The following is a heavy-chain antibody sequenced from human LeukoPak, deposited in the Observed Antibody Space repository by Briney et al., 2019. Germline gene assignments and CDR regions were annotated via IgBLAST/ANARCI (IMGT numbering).Heavy chain of an antibody. CDR3: ARSYYDNSGYYRH. CDR1: GFTFSGYW. J-gene: IGHJ1*01. V-gene: IGHV3-74*01. CDR2: INGDGSTT. D-gene: IGHD3-22*01. Sequence: PGGSLRLSCEASGFTFSGYWMHWVRQAPWKGLVWVSRINGDGSTTSYADSVKGRFTISRDNARNSLYLQMNSLRDEDTAVYYCARSYYDNSGYYRHWGQGTLVSVSS.